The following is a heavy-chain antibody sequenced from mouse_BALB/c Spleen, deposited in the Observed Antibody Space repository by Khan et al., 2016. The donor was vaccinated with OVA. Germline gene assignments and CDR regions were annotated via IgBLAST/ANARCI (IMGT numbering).Heavy chain of an antibody. CDR3: ARAGWDVFAY. V-gene: IGHV1-77*01. CDR2: IYPGSVST. J-gene: IGHJ3*01. CDR1: GYTFTDYV. D-gene: IGHD4-1*01. Sequence: VQLQQPGPELVKPGASVKMSCKASGYTFTDYVMNWVKQRNGQGLEWIGQIYPGSVSTYYNEKFKGKATLTTDRSSNTAYMQLSNLTSEDSAVYFCARAGWDVFAYWGQGTLVTVSA.